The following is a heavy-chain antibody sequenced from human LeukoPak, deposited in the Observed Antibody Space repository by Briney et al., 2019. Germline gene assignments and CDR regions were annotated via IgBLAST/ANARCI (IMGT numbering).Heavy chain of an antibody. CDR3: ARGGHNCSSTSCYWGGSYYYGMDV. CDR1: GGSFSGYY. Sequence: PSETLSLTCAVYGGSFSGYYWSWIRQPPGKGLEWIGEINHSGSTNYNPSLKSRVTISADTSKNQFSLKLSSVTAADTAVYYCARGGHNCSSTSCYWGGSYYYGMDVWGQGTTVTVSS. V-gene: IGHV4-34*01. J-gene: IGHJ6*02. D-gene: IGHD2-2*01. CDR2: INHSGST.